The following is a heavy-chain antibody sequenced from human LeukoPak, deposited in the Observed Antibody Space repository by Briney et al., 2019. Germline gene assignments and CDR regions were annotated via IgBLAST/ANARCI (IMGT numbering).Heavy chain of an antibody. CDR3: ARVLYYDNSAYST. CDR1: SYN. CDR2: ISSSSDYI. V-gene: IGHV3-21*01. Sequence: SYNMNWVRQAPGKGLEWVSSISSSSDYIYYADSVKGRFTISRDNAKNSLFLQMNSLRAEDTAVYYCARVLYYDNSAYSTWGQGTLVTVSS. J-gene: IGHJ5*02. D-gene: IGHD3-22*01.